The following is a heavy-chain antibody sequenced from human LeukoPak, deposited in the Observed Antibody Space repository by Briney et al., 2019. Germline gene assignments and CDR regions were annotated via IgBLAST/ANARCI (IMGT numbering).Heavy chain of an antibody. D-gene: IGHD6-13*01. Sequence: ASVKVSCKASGYGFTTYALHWVRQAPGQRPEWMGWITPGNGNTKYSQRFQGRVAITRDTTASTASLDLSSLRSEDTAVYYCAREAPSSTWSFDNWGQGTLVTVSS. CDR1: GYGFTTYA. CDR2: ITPGNGNT. J-gene: IGHJ4*02. CDR3: AREAPSSTWSFDN. V-gene: IGHV1-3*01.